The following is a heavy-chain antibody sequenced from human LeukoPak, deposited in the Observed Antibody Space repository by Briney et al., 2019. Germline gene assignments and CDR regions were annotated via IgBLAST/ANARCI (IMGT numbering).Heavy chain of an antibody. CDR2: ISYDGSNK. CDR1: GFTFSSYA. J-gene: IGHJ4*02. Sequence: PGGSLRLSCAASGFTFSSYAMHWVRQAPGKGLEWVAVISYDGSNKYYLDSVKGRFTISRDNSKDTLYLQMNSLRAEDTAVYYCARDPNRYCGGDCSIDYWGQGTLVTVSS. CDR3: ARDPNRYCGGDCSIDY. V-gene: IGHV3-30-3*01. D-gene: IGHD2-21*02.